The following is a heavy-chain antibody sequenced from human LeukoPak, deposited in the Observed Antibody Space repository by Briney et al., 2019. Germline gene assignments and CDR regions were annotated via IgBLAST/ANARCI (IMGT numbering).Heavy chain of an antibody. D-gene: IGHD6-19*01. CDR2: IYTSGGT. CDR3: ARGDHGSGWYRVGPWRPYYFDY. CDR1: GGSISSGSYY. V-gene: IGHV4-61*02. Sequence: SETLSLTCTVSGGSISSGSYYWSWIRQPAGKGLEWIGRIYTSGGTNYNPSLKSRVTISVDTSKNQFSLKLSSVTAADTAVYYCARGDHGSGWYRVGPWRPYYFDYWGQGTLVTVSS. J-gene: IGHJ4*02.